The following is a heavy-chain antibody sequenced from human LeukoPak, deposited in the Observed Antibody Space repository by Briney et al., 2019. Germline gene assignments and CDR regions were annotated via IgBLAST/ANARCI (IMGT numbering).Heavy chain of an antibody. CDR3: AKVAYYYDSSGYFDY. D-gene: IGHD3-22*01. Sequence: GGSLRLSCAASGFTFDDYAMPWVRQAPGKGLEWVSGISWNSGSIGYADSVKGRFTISRDNAKNSLYLQMNSLRAEDTALYYCAKVAYYYDSSGYFDYWGQGTLVTVSS. CDR2: ISWNSGSI. J-gene: IGHJ4*02. CDR1: GFTFDDYA. V-gene: IGHV3-9*01.